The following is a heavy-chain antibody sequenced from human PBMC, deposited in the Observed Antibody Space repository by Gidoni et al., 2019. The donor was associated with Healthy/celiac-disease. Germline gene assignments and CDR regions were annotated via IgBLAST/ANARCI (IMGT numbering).Heavy chain of an antibody. V-gene: IGHV3-33*01. CDR2: IWYDGSNK. J-gene: IGHJ6*03. Sequence: QVQLVESGGGVVQPGRSLRLSCAASGFTFSSYGMHWVRQAPGKGMEWVAVIWYDGSNKYYADSVKGRFTISRDNSKNTLYLQMNSLRAEDTAVYYCARGSPDSSSSYYMDVWGKGTTVTVSS. CDR1: GFTFSSYG. D-gene: IGHD6-6*01. CDR3: ARGSPDSSSSYYMDV.